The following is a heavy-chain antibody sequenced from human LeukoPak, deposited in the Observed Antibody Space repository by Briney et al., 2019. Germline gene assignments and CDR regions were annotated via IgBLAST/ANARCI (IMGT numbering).Heavy chain of an antibody. J-gene: IGHJ3*02. D-gene: IGHD2-2*02. V-gene: IGHV5-51*01. CDR2: IYPGDSDT. CDR3: ARRVYCSSTSCYTRGAFDI. Sequence: GESLKISCKGSGYSFTSHWIGWVRQMPGKGLEWMGIIYPGDSDTRYSPSFQGQVTISADKSISTAYLQWSSLKASDTAMYYCARRVYCSSTSCYTRGAFDIWGQGTMVTVSS. CDR1: GYSFTSHW.